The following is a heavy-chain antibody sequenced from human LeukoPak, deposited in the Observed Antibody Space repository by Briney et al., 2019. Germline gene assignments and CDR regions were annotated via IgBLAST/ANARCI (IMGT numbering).Heavy chain of an antibody. CDR3: AKVRYYGSGSYQFYFDY. Sequence: GGSLRLSCAASGFTFSIYAVSRVRHAPGEGLEWLSAISGSGGSTYYADSGKGRFTISRIRSKNMLYMQMNNLRAEDTSVYYCAKVRYYGSGSYQFYFDYWGQGTLVSVCS. CDR2: ISGSGGST. D-gene: IGHD3-10*01. V-gene: IGHV3-23*01. CDR1: GFTFSIYA. J-gene: IGHJ4*02.